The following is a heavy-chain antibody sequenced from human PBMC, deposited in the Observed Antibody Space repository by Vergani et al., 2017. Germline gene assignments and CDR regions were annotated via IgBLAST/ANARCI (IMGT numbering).Heavy chain of an antibody. CDR3: ARDRQEAVADNXFDP. CDR1: GGTFSSYA. CDR2: IIPILGIA. J-gene: IGHJ5*02. D-gene: IGHD6-19*01. V-gene: IGHV1-69*04. Sequence: QVQLVQSGAEVKKPGSSVKVSCKASGGTFSSYAISWVRQAPGQGLEWMGRIIPILGIANYAQKFQGRVTITADKSTSTAYMELSSLRSEDTAVYYCARDRQEAVADNXFDPWGQGTLVTVSS.